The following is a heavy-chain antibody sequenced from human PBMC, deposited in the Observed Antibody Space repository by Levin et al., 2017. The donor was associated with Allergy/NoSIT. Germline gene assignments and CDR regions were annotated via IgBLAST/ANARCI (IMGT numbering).Heavy chain of an antibody. CDR1: GGSFNYYY. V-gene: IGHV4-34*01. CDR2: INHEGST. D-gene: IGHD3-10*01. Sequence: SETLSLTCAVYGGSFNYYYWSWIRQTPGKGLEWIGEINHEGSTDYNPSVKSRVTISIDTSKRQFSLKRTSVTAADKATYYCARHTYFYGSGTLQPFDYWGQGNLVIVSS. CDR3: ARHTYFYGSGTLQPFDY. J-gene: IGHJ4*02.